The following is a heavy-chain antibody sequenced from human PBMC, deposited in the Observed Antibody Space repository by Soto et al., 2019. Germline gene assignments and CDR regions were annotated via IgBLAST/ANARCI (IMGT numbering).Heavy chain of an antibody. J-gene: IGHJ4*02. V-gene: IGHV3-11*06. CDR3: ARGRYTTSWYYFDA. CDR2: ISSSSSYT. D-gene: IGHD6-13*01. CDR1: GFSFSDYY. Sequence: GGSLRLSCAASGFSFSDYYMNWIRQAPGKGLEWVSYISSSSSYTNYADSVKGRFTISRDNAKNSLFLQINSLRAEDTAVYYCARGRYTTSWYYFDAWGQGTLVTVSS.